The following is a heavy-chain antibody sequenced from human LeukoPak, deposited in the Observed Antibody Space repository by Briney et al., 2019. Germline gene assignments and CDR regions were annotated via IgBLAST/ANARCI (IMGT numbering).Heavy chain of an antibody. CDR2: IYYTGST. CDR1: GVSFSGYY. Sequence: SETLSLTCAVYGVSFSGYYWSWIRQPPGKGLEWIGYIYYTGSTNYNPSLKSRVTISVDTSKNQFSLKLSSVTAADTAVYYCARVGTTVTNFDYWGQGTLVTVSS. CDR3: ARVGTTVTNFDY. D-gene: IGHD4-17*01. J-gene: IGHJ4*02. V-gene: IGHV4-59*01.